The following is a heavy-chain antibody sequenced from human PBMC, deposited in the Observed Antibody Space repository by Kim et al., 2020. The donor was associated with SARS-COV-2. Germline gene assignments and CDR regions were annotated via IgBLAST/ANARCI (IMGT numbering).Heavy chain of an antibody. V-gene: IGHV3-9*01. CDR3: AKDILDYGDYNFDY. CDR1: GFTFDDYA. D-gene: IGHD4-17*01. Sequence: LSFTCAASGFTFDDYAMHWVRQAPGKGLEWVSGISWNSGSIGYADSVKGRFTISRDNAKNSLYLQMNSLRAEDTALYYCAKDILDYGDYNFDYWGQG. J-gene: IGHJ4*02. CDR2: ISWNSGSI.